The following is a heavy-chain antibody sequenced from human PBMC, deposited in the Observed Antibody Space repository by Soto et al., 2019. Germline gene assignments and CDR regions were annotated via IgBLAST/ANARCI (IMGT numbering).Heavy chain of an antibody. CDR1: GFTFNTYA. CDR2: ISARGDDT. J-gene: IGHJ4*02. CDR3: AKGVLPHIRDCSGDTCPHHFDY. V-gene: IGHV3-23*01. D-gene: IGHD2-15*01. Sequence: EVQLLDSGGGLVEPGGSVRLSCAASGFTFNTYAMSWVRQAPGKGLEWASAISARGDDTYYAGSVKGRFSISRENSKNTLYLQMNSLRAEDTAVYYCAKGVLPHIRDCSGDTCPHHFDYWGQGTLVTVSS.